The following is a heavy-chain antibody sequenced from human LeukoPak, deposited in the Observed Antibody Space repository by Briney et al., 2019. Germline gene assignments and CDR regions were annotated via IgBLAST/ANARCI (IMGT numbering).Heavy chain of an antibody. CDR2: IYHSGST. J-gene: IGHJ4*02. CDR1: GGSFSGYY. CDR3: ARYPYNDGDYTRESGY. D-gene: IGHD4-17*01. Sequence: SETLSLTCAVYGGSFSGYYWSWIRQPPGKGLEWIGQIYHSGSTLYDVSLKSRVTISLDASKNQFSLKLRSVTAADTAVYYCARYPYNDGDYTRESGYWGQGILVTVSS. V-gene: IGHV4-34*01.